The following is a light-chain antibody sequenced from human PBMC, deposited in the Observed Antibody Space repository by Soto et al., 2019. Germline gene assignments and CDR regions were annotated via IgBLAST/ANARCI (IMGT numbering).Light chain of an antibody. CDR2: AAS. J-gene: IGKJ1*01. CDR1: QGIRND. Sequence: AIQMTQSPSSLSASVGDRVTITCRASQGIRNDLGWYQQKPGKAPKLLIYAASSLQSGVPSRFSGSGSGTDFTLTISRPQPEDFATYYCLQDYNYPWTFGQGTKVEIK. V-gene: IGKV1-6*01. CDR3: LQDYNYPWT.